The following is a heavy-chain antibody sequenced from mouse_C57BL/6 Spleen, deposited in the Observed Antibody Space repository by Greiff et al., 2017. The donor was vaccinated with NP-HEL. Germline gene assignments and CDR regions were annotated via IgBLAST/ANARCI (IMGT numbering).Heavy chain of an antibody. CDR2: ISSGSSTI. CDR3: ARIHYGTADY. Sequence: EVKLVESGGGLVKPGGSLKLSCAASGFTFSDYGMHWVRQAPEKGLEWVAYISSGSSTIYYADTVKGRFTISRDNAKNTLFLQMTSLRSEDTAMYYCARIHYGTADYWGQGTTLTVSS. J-gene: IGHJ2*01. V-gene: IGHV5-17*01. CDR1: GFTFSDYG. D-gene: IGHD1-1*01.